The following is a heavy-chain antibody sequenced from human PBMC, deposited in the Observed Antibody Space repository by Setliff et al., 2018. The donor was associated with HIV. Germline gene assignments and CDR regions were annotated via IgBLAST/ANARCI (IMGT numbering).Heavy chain of an antibody. J-gene: IGHJ3*02. D-gene: IGHD4-17*01. CDR3: ARGTTLNVVPDAFDI. Sequence: SETLSLTCSVSGPSLSTGHHWGWIRQTPEKGLEWIGSSSDSGYTHYNPSLKSRVTISVDTSKNQISLRLNSLTAADTAVYYCARGTTLNVVPDAFDIWGQGTMVTVSS. CDR2: SSDSGYT. CDR1: GPSLSTGHH. V-gene: IGHV4-38-2*02.